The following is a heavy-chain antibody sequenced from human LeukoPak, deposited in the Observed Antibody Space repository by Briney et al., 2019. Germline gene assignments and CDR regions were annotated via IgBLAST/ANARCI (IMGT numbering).Heavy chain of an antibody. CDR3: ARDHCSGGSCYLLDY. J-gene: IGHJ4*02. CDR2: ISAYNGNT. CDR1: GYTFTSYG. D-gene: IGHD2-15*01. Sequence: ASVKVSCKASGYTFTSYGISWARQAPGQGLEWMGWISAYNGNTNYAQKLQGRVTMTTDTSTSTAYMELRSLRSDDTAVYYCARDHCSGGSCYLLDYWGQGTLVTVSS. V-gene: IGHV1-18*01.